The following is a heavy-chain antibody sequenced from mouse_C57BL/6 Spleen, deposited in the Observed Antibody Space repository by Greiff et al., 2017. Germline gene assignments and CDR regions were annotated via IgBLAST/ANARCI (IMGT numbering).Heavy chain of an antibody. CDR1: GFNIKNTY. J-gene: IGHJ2*01. V-gene: IGHV14-3*01. CDR2: IDPANGNA. D-gene: IGHD1-1*01. CDR3: ARTITTVVPDY. Sequence: EVQLVESVAELVRPGASVKLSCTASGFNIKNTYMHWVKQRPEQGLEWIGRIDPANGNAKYAPKFQGKATTTADTSSNTAYLQPSSLTSEDTAIYYCARTITTVVPDYWGQGTTLTVSS.